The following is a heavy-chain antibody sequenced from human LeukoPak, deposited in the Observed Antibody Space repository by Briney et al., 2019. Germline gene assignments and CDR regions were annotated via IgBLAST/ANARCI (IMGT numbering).Heavy chain of an antibody. V-gene: IGHV4-59*01. CDR1: GGSISSYY. CDR3: ERASRHRNLVRGLIIVDQVSFDH. Sequence: SETLSLTCTVSGGSISSYYWSWIRQPPGKGLEWIGYIYYSGSTNYNPSLKSRVTISVDTSRNHFSLKLSSLAAGATAVYYCERASRHRNLVRGLIIVDQVSFDHWGQGTPVTGS. CDR2: IYYSGST. J-gene: IGHJ4*01. D-gene: IGHD3-10*01.